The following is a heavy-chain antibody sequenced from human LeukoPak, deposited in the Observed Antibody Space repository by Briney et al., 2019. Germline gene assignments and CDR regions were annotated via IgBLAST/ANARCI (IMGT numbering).Heavy chain of an antibody. CDR1: GGSIINSNW. D-gene: IGHD3-22*01. CDR2: IDHSGST. V-gene: IGHV4-4*02. J-gene: IGHJ3*02. CDR3: ARADGVVVITSGAFDI. Sequence: SETLSLTCAVSGGSIINSNWWSWVRQPPGKGLEWIGEIDHSGSTSYNPSLKSRVTISVDTSKNQFSLKLSSVTAADTAVYYCARADGVVVITSGAFDIWGQGTMVTVSS.